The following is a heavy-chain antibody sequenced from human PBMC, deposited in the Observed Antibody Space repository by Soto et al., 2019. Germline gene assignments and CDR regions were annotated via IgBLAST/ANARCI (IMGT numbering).Heavy chain of an antibody. D-gene: IGHD4-17*01. Sequence: GESLKISCAASGFTFSSYSMNWVRQAPGKGLEWVSSISSSSSYIYYADSVKGRFTISRDNAKNSLYLQMNSLRAEDTAVYYCARDSSYGDYGFFDYWGQGTLVTVSS. CDR1: GFTFSSYS. V-gene: IGHV3-21*01. CDR2: ISSSSSYI. CDR3: ARDSSYGDYGFFDY. J-gene: IGHJ4*02.